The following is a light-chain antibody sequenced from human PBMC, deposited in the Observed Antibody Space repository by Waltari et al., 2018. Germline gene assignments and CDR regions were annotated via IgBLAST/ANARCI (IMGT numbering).Light chain of an antibody. Sequence: EIVLTQSPATLSLSPGKRATLSCRASQSINNSLAWYHQKPGQAPRLLIYDASSRATGVPARFSGSGSGTDFTLTISSLEPEDLGVYYCQQRGNWPITFGQGTRLEI. CDR3: QQRGNWPIT. V-gene: IGKV3-11*01. J-gene: IGKJ5*01. CDR1: QSINNS. CDR2: DAS.